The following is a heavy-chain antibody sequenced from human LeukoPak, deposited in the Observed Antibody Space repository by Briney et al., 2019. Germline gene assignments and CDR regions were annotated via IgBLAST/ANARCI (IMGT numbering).Heavy chain of an antibody. Sequence: ASVKVSCKASGYTFTSFAMHWVRQAPGQRLEWMGWINAGNGNTKYSQKFQGRVTITRDTSASTAYMELSSLRSEDTAVYYCASAPGYSVAARYWGQGTLVTVSS. CDR3: ASAPGYSVAARY. V-gene: IGHV1-3*01. D-gene: IGHD2-15*01. J-gene: IGHJ4*02. CDR2: INAGNGNT. CDR1: GYTFTSFA.